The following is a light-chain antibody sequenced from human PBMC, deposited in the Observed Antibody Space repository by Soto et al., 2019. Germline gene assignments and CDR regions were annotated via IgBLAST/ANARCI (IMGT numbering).Light chain of an antibody. V-gene: IGLV2-8*01. Sequence: QSALTQPPSASGSPGHSVTISCTGTSSDVGGYNYVSWYQQHPGKAPQLMIYEVSRRPSGVPDRFSGSKSGNTASLTVSGLQAEDAADYYCSSYAGSNNLLFGGGPPLTVL. J-gene: IGLJ2*01. CDR2: EVS. CDR1: SSDVGGYNY. CDR3: SSYAGSNNLL.